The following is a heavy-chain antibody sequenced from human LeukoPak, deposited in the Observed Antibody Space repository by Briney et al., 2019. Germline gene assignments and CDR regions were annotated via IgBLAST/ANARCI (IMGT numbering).Heavy chain of an antibody. CDR2: IYYSGST. CDR1: GGSISSYY. V-gene: IGHV4-59*01. J-gene: IGHJ3*02. D-gene: IGHD3-22*01. Sequence: SETLSLTCTVSGGSISSYYWSWIRQPPGKGLEWIGYIYYSGSTNYNPSLKSRVIISVDTSKNQFSLKLSSVTAADTAVYYCAREGDSSGYYGDAFDIWGQGQWSPSLQ. CDR3: AREGDSSGYYGDAFDI.